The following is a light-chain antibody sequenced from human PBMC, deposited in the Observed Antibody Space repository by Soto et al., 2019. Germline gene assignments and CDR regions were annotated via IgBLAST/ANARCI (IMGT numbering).Light chain of an antibody. CDR2: SAS. CDR3: QQTYSNSVT. CDR1: QNIDKY. V-gene: IGKV1-39*01. J-gene: IGKJ1*01. Sequence: DIRMTQSPASLSASVGDRVTVTCRASQNIDKYLHWYQQKPGKAPNLLIFSASILQSGVPSRFIGSGSGTEFTLTISGLQPEDFETYYCQQTYSNSVTVGQGTKVDIK.